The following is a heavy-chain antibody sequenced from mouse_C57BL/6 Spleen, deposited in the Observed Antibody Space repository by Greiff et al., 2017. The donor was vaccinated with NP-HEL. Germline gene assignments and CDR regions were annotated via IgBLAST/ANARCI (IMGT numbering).Heavy chain of an antibody. Sequence: EVQLQQSGPELVKPGASVKISCKASGYTFTDYYMNWVKQSHGKSLEWIGDINPNNGGTSYNQKFKGKATLTVDKSSSTAYMELRSLTSEDSAVYYCGGGSSYVRAMDYWGQGTSVTVSS. CDR3: GGGSSYVRAMDY. D-gene: IGHD1-1*01. CDR2: INPNNGGT. J-gene: IGHJ4*01. V-gene: IGHV1-26*01. CDR1: GYTFTDYY.